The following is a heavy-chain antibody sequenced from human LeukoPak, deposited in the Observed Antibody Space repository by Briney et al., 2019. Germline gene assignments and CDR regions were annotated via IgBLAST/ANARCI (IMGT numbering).Heavy chain of an antibody. J-gene: IGHJ4*02. CDR1: GFTFDDYT. CDR2: ISWHGGTT. D-gene: IGHD3-22*01. V-gene: IGHV3-43*01. Sequence: GGSLRLSCAASGFTFDDYTMHWVRQPPGKGLEWVSLISWHGGTTYYADSVKGRFTISRDNSKNTLYLQMNSLRAEDTAVYYCARDRLGGGYYDYWGQGTLVTVSS. CDR3: ARDRLGGGYYDY.